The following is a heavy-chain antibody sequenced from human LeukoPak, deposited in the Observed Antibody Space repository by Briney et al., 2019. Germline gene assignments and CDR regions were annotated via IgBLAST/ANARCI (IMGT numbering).Heavy chain of an antibody. CDR2: INHSGST. J-gene: IGHJ3*02. CDR1: GGSFSGYY. V-gene: IGHV4-34*01. D-gene: IGHD5-24*01. Sequence: PSETLSLTCAVYGGSFSGYYWSWIRQPPGKGLEWIGEINHSGSTNYNPSLKNRVTISVDTSKNQFSLKLSSVTAADTAVYYCARAPGGWLIDAFDIWGQGTMVTVSS. CDR3: ARAPGGWLIDAFDI.